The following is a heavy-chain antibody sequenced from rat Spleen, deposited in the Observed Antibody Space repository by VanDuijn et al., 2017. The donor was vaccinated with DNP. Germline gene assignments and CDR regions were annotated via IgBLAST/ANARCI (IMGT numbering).Heavy chain of an antibody. V-gene: IGHV2-13*01. CDR3: ARDQMSYGSYSYYGYTPFDY. CDR1: GFSLRTYG. CDR2: IWGNGNT. D-gene: IGHD1-7*01. J-gene: IGHJ2*01. Sequence: QVQLKESGPGLVQPSQTLSLTCTVSGFSLRTYGVICVRQPPGKGLEWMGVIWGNGNTNYTSALKSRLSISRDTSKSQIYLKMNSLQTEDTATYYCARDQMSYGSYSYYGYTPFDYWGQGVMVTVSS.